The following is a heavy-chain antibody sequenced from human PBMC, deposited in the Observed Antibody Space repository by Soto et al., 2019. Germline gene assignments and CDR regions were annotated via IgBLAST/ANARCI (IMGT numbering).Heavy chain of an antibody. D-gene: IGHD2-2*01. V-gene: IGHV3-21*01. CDR2: ISNSGDYI. Sequence: EVQVVESGGGLVKPGGSLRLSCTASGSTFRTYGMNWVRQAPGKGLEWVSSISNSGDYIYYADSVQGRFTISRDNAKNSLYLQMNSLRAEDTAVYFCARDESAVSSIRYWGQGILVTVSS. CDR3: ARDESAVSSIRY. J-gene: IGHJ4*02. CDR1: GSTFRTYG.